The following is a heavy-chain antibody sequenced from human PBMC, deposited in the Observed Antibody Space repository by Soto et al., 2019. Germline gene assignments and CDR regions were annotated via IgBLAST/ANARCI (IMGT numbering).Heavy chain of an antibody. J-gene: IGHJ4*02. V-gene: IGHV4-31*03. CDR3: AKERGGPLDY. D-gene: IGHD2-15*01. CDR2: IYYSGNT. Sequence: TLSLTCTVSGGSISSGGHYWSWIRQHPGKGLEWIGYIYYSGNTYYNPSLQSRVTISVDTSKNQFSLKLSSVTAADTAIYYCAKERGGPLDYWGQGTLVTVSS. CDR1: GGSISSGGHY.